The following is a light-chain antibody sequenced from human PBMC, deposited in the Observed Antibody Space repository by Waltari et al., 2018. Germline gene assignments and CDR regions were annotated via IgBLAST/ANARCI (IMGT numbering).Light chain of an antibody. V-gene: IGLV3-25*03. CDR3: QSTDTTGTYLV. CDR2: KDN. J-gene: IGLJ2*01. Sequence: SNELTQPPSVSVSPGQTARITCSGDALATENVYWYQQKPGQAPLLVKYKDNGRPAGIPERFTGSSSGTTVTLIINGVQAEDEADYYCQSTDTTGTYLVFGGGTKLTVL. CDR1: ALATEN.